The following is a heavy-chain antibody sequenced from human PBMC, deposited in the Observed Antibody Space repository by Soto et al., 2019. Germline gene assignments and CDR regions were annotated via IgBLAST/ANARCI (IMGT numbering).Heavy chain of an antibody. J-gene: IGHJ5*02. CDR2: IYHSGST. V-gene: IGHV4-4*02. Sequence: QVQLQESGPGLVKPSGTLSLTCAVSGGSISSSNWWRWVRQPPGKGLEWIGEIYHSGSTNYNPSRKSRVTKSVDKSKNRFSRKLCCVAAADTAVYYCAREIGRIAVAGTGNWFDPWGQGTLVTVSS. D-gene: IGHD6-19*01. CDR3: AREIGRIAVAGTGNWFDP. CDR1: GGSISSSNW.